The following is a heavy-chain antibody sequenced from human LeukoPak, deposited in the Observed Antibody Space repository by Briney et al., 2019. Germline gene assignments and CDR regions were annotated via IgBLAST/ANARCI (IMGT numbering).Heavy chain of an antibody. CDR3: AKSLGPISNVAARPLDY. Sequence: GGSLRLSCAASGFIFDSCALSWVRQAPGRGLEWVSGIGAIGGTTYYADSVKGRFTISRDNSKNTLYLQMNSLSAEDTAVYYCAKSLGPISNVAARPLDYWGQGTLVTVSS. CDR1: GFIFDSCA. V-gene: IGHV3-23*01. D-gene: IGHD6-6*01. CDR2: IGAIGGTT. J-gene: IGHJ4*02.